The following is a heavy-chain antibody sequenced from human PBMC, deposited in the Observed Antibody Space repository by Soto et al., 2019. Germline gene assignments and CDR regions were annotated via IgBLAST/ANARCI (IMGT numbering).Heavy chain of an antibody. CDR1: GDSITSSPYY. D-gene: IGHD2-15*01. J-gene: IGHJ4*02. Sequence: QVQLQESGPGLVKPSQTLSVTCTVSGDSITSSPYYWSWVRQLPGRGLEWIGYIYFRGNSYYNPSLKRRVTISLDRSKNQCSLELNSVTAADTAVYYCARSGGSNSWYGVFDFWGQGTLVNVSS. CDR2: IYFRGNS. CDR3: ARSGGSNSWYGVFDF. V-gene: IGHV4-30-4*01.